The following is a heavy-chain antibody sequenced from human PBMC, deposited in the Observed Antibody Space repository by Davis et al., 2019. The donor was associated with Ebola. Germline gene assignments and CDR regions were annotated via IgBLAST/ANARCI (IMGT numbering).Heavy chain of an antibody. Sequence: AASVKVSCKASGYTFTSYDINWVRQATGQGFEWMGWMNPNSGNTGYAQKFQGRVTMTRDTSTSTAYMELSGLRSEDTAVYYCARGRGHYESSGGDFWGQGTLVTVSS. V-gene: IGHV1-8*01. CDR1: GYTFTSYD. CDR3: ARGRGHYESSGGDF. D-gene: IGHD3-22*01. J-gene: IGHJ4*02. CDR2: MNPNSGNT.